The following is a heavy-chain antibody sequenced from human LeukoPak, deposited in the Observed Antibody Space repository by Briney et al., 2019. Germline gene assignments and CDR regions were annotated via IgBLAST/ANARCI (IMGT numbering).Heavy chain of an antibody. Sequence: SETLSLTCAVSGYSISSGYYWGWIRPPPGKGLEWIGSIYHSGSTYYNPSLKSRVTISVDTSKNQFSLKLSSVTAADTAIYYCARTGAAAGTSSWGQGTLVTASS. V-gene: IGHV4-38-2*01. CDR1: GYSISSGYY. J-gene: IGHJ5*02. CDR2: IYHSGST. CDR3: ARTGAAAGTSS. D-gene: IGHD6-13*01.